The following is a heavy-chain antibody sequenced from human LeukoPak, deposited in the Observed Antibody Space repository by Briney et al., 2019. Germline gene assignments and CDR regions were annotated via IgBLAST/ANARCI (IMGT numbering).Heavy chain of an antibody. V-gene: IGHV3-7*04. Sequence: PGGSLRLSCAASGFILSNYWMTWVRQTPGKGLEWVANIKQDGSEKWYVDSVKGRFSISRDNVKNSLFLQMNSLKAEDTAVYYCVRVDWGSGDYWGLGTLVTVSS. D-gene: IGHD3-9*01. CDR3: VRVDWGSGDY. CDR2: IKQDGSEK. CDR1: GFILSNYW. J-gene: IGHJ4*02.